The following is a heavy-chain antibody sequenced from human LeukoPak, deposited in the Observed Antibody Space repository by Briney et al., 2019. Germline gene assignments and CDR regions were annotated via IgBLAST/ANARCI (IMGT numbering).Heavy chain of an antibody. Sequence: PGESLKTSCKGSGYSFTSYWIGWVRQMPGKGLEWMGIIYPGDSDTRHSPSFQGQVTISADKSISTACLQWSRLKASDTAMYYCARQPLGLPDAFDIWGQGTMVTVSS. CDR2: IYPGDSDT. CDR3: ARQPLGLPDAFDI. V-gene: IGHV5-51*01. J-gene: IGHJ3*02. D-gene: IGHD5-12*01. CDR1: GYSFTSYW.